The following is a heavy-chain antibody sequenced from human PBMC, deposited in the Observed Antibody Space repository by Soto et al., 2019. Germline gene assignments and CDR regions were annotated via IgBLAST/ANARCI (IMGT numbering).Heavy chain of an antibody. D-gene: IGHD1-26*01. V-gene: IGHV1-58*01. CDR1: GFTFTSSA. CDR2: IVVGSGNT. J-gene: IGHJ4*02. Sequence: GASVKVSCKASGFTFTSSAVQWVRQARGQRLEWIGWIVVGSGNTNYAQKFQERVTITRDMSTSTAYMELSSLRSEDTAVYYCAADRGGSYRYYFDYWGQGTLGTVSS. CDR3: AADRGGSYRYYFDY.